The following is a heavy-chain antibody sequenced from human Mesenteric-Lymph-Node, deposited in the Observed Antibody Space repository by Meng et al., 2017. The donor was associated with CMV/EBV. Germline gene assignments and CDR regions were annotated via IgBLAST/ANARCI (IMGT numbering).Heavy chain of an antibody. CDR3: ARGGGCSSTSCIYYFDY. CDR1: GFTFSNAW. Sequence: GGSLRLSCAASGFTFSNAWMSWVRQAPGKGLEWVSSISSSSSYIYYADSVKGRFTISRDNAKNSLYLQMNSLRAEDTAVYYCARGGGCSSTSCIYYFDYWGQGTLVTVSS. J-gene: IGHJ4*02. D-gene: IGHD2-2*01. CDR2: ISSSSSYI. V-gene: IGHV3-21*01.